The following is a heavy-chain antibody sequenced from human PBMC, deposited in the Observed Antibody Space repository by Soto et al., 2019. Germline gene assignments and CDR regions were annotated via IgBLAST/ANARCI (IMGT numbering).Heavy chain of an antibody. V-gene: IGHV3-30-3*01. D-gene: IGHD4-17*01. Sequence: QVQLVESGGGVVQPGRSLRLSCAASGFSLRSYAMHWVRQAPGKGLEWVAIISSDGSNKHYADSVKGRFTISRDNSKNTLYLPMNSLRAEDSALYYCARDKDDYGDYGDYWGQGTLVTVSS. CDR2: ISSDGSNK. J-gene: IGHJ4*02. CDR1: GFSLRSYA. CDR3: ARDKDDYGDYGDY.